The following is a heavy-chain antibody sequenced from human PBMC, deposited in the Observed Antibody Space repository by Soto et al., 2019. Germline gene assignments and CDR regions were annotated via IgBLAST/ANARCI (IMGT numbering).Heavy chain of an antibody. Sequence: VASVKVSCKASGYTFTTHNINWVRQATGQGLEWMGWMNPNSGTTGYAQKFQDRITLTRDTPKTTAYMELSSLTSDDMAVYFCVRYGVAAAYWGQGTQVTVSS. CDR3: VRYGVAAAY. CDR1: GYTFTTHN. J-gene: IGHJ4*01. D-gene: IGHD2-8*01. CDR2: MNPNSGTT. V-gene: IGHV1-8*02.